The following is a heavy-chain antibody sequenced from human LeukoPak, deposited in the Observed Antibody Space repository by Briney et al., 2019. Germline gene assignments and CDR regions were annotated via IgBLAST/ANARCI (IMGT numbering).Heavy chain of an antibody. J-gene: IGHJ4*02. D-gene: IGHD3-10*01. Sequence: ASVKVSCKASGYTFTGYYMHWVRQAPGQGLEWMGWISAYNGNTNYAQKLQGRVTLTTDTSTSTAYMELRGLRSDDTAVYYCARGGSFGTYWGQGSLVTVSS. CDR3: ARGGSFGTY. CDR2: ISAYNGNT. V-gene: IGHV1-18*04. CDR1: GYTFTGYY.